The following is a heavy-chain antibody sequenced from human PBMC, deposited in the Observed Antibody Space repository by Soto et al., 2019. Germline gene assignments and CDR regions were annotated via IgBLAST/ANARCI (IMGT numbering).Heavy chain of an antibody. D-gene: IGHD2-15*01. CDR1: GSTFSSYG. CDR2: ISYDGSSR. V-gene: IGHV3-30*18. Sequence: GGSLRLSCAASGSTFSSYGIHWVRQAPGKGLEWVAVISYDGSSRYYADSVNGRFTVSRDNSKNTLYLQMNSLRDEDTAVYYCAKDNTHCSGGSCYGCDYWGQGTLVTVSS. J-gene: IGHJ4*02. CDR3: AKDNTHCSGGSCYGCDY.